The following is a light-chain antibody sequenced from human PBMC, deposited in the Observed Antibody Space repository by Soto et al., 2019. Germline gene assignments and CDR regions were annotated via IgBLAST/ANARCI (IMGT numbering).Light chain of an antibody. Sequence: LTQPASVSGSPGQSITISCTGTSSDVGGYNYVSWYQHHPGKAPKLMIYDVSNRPSGVSNRFSGSKSGNAASLTISGLQPEDEADYYCSSYTTSNTRQIVFGTGTKVTVL. CDR2: DVS. J-gene: IGLJ1*01. CDR1: SSDVGGYNY. CDR3: SSYTTSNTRQIV. V-gene: IGLV2-14*03.